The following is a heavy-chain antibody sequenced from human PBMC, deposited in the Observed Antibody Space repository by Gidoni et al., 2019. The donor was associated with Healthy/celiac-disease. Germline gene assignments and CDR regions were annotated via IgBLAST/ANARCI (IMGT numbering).Heavy chain of an antibody. CDR1: GFSLSTSGVG. V-gene: IGHV2-5*01. J-gene: IGHJ5*02. Sequence: QLTLKESGPTLVKPTQTLTLTCTFSGFSLSTSGVGVGWIRQPPGKALECLARIYWNDDKRYSPSLKSRLNITKDTSKNQVVLTMTNMDPVDTATYYCAHTGVTTTWFDPWGQGTLVTVSS. CDR3: AHTGVTTTWFDP. CDR2: IYWNDDK. D-gene: IGHD4-17*01.